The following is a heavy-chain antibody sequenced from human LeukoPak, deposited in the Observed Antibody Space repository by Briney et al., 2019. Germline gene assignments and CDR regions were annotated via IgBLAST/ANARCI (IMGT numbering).Heavy chain of an antibody. V-gene: IGHV3-23*01. CDR1: GFTFSSYA. CDR2: VSGSNGNT. D-gene: IGHD6-13*01. Sequence: PGGSLRLSCAASGFTFSSYAMSWVRQAPGEGLEWVSTVSGSNGNTHYADSVKGRFTISRDNSKNTLYLQMDSLRAEDTAVYYCVSESPVAAVGRSWFDPWGQGTLVTVSS. J-gene: IGHJ5*02. CDR3: VSESPVAAVGRSWFDP.